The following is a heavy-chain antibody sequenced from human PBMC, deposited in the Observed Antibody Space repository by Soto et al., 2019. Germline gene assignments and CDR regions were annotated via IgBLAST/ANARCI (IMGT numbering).Heavy chain of an antibody. J-gene: IGHJ6*02. D-gene: IGHD2-2*01. Sequence: GGSLRLSCAASGFTFSSYAMRWVRQAPGKGLEWVSAISGSGGSTYYADSVKGRFTISRDNSKNTLYLQMNSLRAEDTAVYYGAKGAVVVPAHSRMDGRGQVPTVPVSS. CDR1: GFTFSSYA. V-gene: IGHV3-23*01. CDR2: ISGSGGST. CDR3: AKGAVVVPAHSRMDG.